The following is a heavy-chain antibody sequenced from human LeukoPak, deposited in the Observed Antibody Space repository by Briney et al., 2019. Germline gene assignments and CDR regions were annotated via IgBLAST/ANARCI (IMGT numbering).Heavy chain of an antibody. CDR3: ASTTQWLVVDY. V-gene: IGHV4-34*01. D-gene: IGHD6-19*01. Sequence: SETLSLTCAVYGGSFSGYYWSWIRQPPGKGLEWIGEINHSGSTNYNPSLKSRVTISVDTSKNQFSLKLSSVTAADTAVYYCASTTQWLVVDYWGQGTRVTVSS. J-gene: IGHJ4*02. CDR2: INHSGST. CDR1: GGSFSGYY.